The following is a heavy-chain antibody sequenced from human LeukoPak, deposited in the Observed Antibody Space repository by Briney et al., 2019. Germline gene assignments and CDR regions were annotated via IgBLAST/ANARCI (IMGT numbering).Heavy chain of an antibody. D-gene: IGHD5-24*01. Sequence: ASVKVSCKASGYTFTSYGSSWVRQAPGQGLEWMGWISAYNGNTNYAQKLQGRVTMTTDTSTSTAYMELRSLRSDDTAVYYCARWLQLVGYFQHWGQGTLVTVSS. J-gene: IGHJ1*01. CDR1: GYTFTSYG. CDR2: ISAYNGNT. CDR3: ARWLQLVGYFQH. V-gene: IGHV1-18*01.